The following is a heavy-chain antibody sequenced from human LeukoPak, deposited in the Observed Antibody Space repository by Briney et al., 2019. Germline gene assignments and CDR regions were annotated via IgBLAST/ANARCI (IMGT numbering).Heavy chain of an antibody. CDR3: ARSSFLTGYYYSFDY. D-gene: IGHD3-9*01. CDR2: IYTSGST. Sequence: SETLSLTCTVSGGSISSYYWSWIRQPAGKGLEWIGRIYTSGSTNYNPSLKSRVTMSVDTSENQFSLKLSSVTAADTAVYYCARSSFLTGYYYSFDYWGQGTLVTVSS. V-gene: IGHV4-4*07. J-gene: IGHJ4*02. CDR1: GGSISSYY.